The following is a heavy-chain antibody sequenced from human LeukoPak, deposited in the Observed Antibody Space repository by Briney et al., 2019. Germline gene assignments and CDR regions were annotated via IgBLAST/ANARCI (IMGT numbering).Heavy chain of an antibody. CDR2: INAGNGNT. CDR3: ATVEMATWRYFDY. J-gene: IGHJ4*02. Sequence: ASVKVSCKASGYTFTSYAMHWVRQAPGQGLEWMGWINAGNGNTKYSQKFQGRVTITRDTSASTAYMELSSLRSEDTAVYYCATVEMATWRYFDYWGQGTLVTVSS. D-gene: IGHD5-24*01. CDR1: GYTFTSYA. V-gene: IGHV1-3*01.